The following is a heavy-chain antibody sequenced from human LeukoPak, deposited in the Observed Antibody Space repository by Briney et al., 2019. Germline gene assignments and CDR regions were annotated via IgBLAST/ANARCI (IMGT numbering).Heavy chain of an antibody. Sequence: ASVKVSCKASGYTFTGYYMHWVRQAPGQGLEWMGRINPNSGNTNYAQKLQGRVTMTTDTSTSTAYMELRSLRSDDTAVYYCARDLPRYCSGGSCDDYWGQGTLVTVSS. D-gene: IGHD2-15*01. CDR1: GYTFTGYY. CDR3: ARDLPRYCSGGSCDDY. V-gene: IGHV1-2*06. J-gene: IGHJ4*02. CDR2: INPNSGNT.